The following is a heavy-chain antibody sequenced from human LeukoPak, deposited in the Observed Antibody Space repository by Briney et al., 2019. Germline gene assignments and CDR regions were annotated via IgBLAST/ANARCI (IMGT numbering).Heavy chain of an antibody. J-gene: IGHJ4*02. D-gene: IGHD1-26*01. CDR1: GFTFSSYS. CDR2: ISSSSSSYI. Sequence: GGSLRLSCAASGFTFSSYSMNWVRQAPGKGLEWVSSISSSSSSYIYYADSVKGRFTISRDNAKNSLYLQMNSLRAEDTAVYYCATRGNVRYSGSIGALGYWGQGTLVTVSS. V-gene: IGHV3-21*01. CDR3: ATRGNVRYSGSIGALGY.